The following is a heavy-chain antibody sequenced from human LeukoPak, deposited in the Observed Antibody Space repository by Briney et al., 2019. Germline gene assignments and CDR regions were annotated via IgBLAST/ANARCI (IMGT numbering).Heavy chain of an antibody. J-gene: IGHJ4*02. CDR3: ARAPIIPFTYSSPYDY. D-gene: IGHD6-6*01. V-gene: IGHV1-3*01. CDR1: GYTFTTYA. Sequence: ASVKVSCNASGYTFTTYALHWVRQAPGQRLEWMGWINAGNGNTKYSQKFQGRVTITRDTSASTAYMELSGLRSEDTAVYYCARAPIIPFTYSSPYDYWGQGTLVTVSS. CDR2: INAGNGNT.